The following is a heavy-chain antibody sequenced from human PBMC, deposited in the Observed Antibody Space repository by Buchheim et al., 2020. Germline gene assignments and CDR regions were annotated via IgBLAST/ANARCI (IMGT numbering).Heavy chain of an antibody. V-gene: IGHV4-59*08. CDR2: IYYSGST. Sequence: QVQLQESGPGLVKPSETLSLTCTVSGGSIISYYWSWIRQPPGRGLEWIGYIYYSGSTNYNPSLKSRVTISVDTSNNQFSLKLSSVTATDTAVYYCARQMAYGDFQRDRGDFDYWGQGTL. D-gene: IGHD4-17*01. J-gene: IGHJ4*02. CDR1: GGSIISYY. CDR3: ARQMAYGDFQRDRGDFDY.